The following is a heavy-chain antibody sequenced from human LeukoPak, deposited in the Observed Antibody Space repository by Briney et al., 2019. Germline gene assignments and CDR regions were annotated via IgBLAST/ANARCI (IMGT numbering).Heavy chain of an antibody. J-gene: IGHJ2*01. CDR1: GFTFSSYW. D-gene: IGHD6-13*01. Sequence: GGSLRLSCAASGFTFSSYWMNWARQAPGKGLEWVSAISGSGGSTYYADSVKGRFTISRDNSKNTLYLQMNSLRAEDTAVYYCAKDRYSSPNWYFDLWGRGTLVTVSS. CDR3: AKDRYSSPNWYFDL. V-gene: IGHV3-23*01. CDR2: ISGSGGST.